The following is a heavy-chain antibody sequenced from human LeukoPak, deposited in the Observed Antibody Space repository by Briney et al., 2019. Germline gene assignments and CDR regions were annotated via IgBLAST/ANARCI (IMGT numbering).Heavy chain of an antibody. V-gene: IGHV1-69*16. D-gene: IGHD3-22*01. CDR1: GGTFSSYT. J-gene: IGHJ4*02. CDR2: IIPIVGRA. CDR3: ARDGRVVITWDY. Sequence: SVKVSCKASGGTFSSYTVGWVRQAPGQGLEWMGRIIPIVGRAISAQKFQGRVTITTDESTSTAYMELRSLRSDDTAVYYCARDGRVVITWDYWGQGTLVTVSS.